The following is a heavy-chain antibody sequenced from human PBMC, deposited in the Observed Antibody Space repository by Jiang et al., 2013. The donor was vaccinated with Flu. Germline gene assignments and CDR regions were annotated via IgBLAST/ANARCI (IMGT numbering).Heavy chain of an antibody. CDR1: GGTFSSYA. CDR3: ARSSGIGIQLWPPFDY. V-gene: IGHV1-69*04. J-gene: IGHJ4*02. Sequence: GAEVKKPGSSVKVSCKASGGTFSSYAISWVRQAPGQGLEWMGRIIPILGIANYAQKFQGRVTITADKSTSTAYMELSSLRSEDTAVYYCARSSGIGIQLWPPFDYWGQGTLVTVSS. CDR2: IIPILGIA. D-gene: IGHD5-18*01.